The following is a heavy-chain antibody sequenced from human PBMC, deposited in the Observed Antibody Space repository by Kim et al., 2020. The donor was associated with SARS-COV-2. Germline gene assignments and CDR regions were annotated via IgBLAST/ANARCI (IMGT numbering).Heavy chain of an antibody. Sequence: ASVKVSCKASGYTFTSYAMHWVRQAPGQRLEWMGWINAGNGNTKYSQKFQGRVTITRDTSASTAYMELSSLRSEDTAVYYCARDIEGYCSSTSCYTGPLDVWGKGTTVTVSS. CDR1: GYTFTSYA. J-gene: IGHJ6*04. CDR2: INAGNGNT. D-gene: IGHD2-2*02. V-gene: IGHV1-3*01. CDR3: ARDIEGYCSSTSCYTGPLDV.